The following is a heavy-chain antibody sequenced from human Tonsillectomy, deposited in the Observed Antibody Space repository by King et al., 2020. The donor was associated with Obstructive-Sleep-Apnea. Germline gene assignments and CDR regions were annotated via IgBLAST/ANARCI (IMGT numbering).Heavy chain of an antibody. Sequence: QVQLQESGPGLVKPSETLSLTCTVSGCSISSGYYWGWIRQPPGKGLEWIGSIYHSGSTYYNPSLKSRVTISVDTSKNQFSLKLSSVTAADTAVYYCARGLGRDCSSTSCSDNWFDPWGQGTLVTVSS. V-gene: IGHV4-38-2*02. CDR1: GCSISSGYY. J-gene: IGHJ5*02. CDR2: IYHSGST. CDR3: ARGLGRDCSSTSCSDNWFDP. D-gene: IGHD2-2*01.